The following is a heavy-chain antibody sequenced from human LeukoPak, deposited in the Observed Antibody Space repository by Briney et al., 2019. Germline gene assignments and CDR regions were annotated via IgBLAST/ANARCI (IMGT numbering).Heavy chain of an antibody. D-gene: IGHD5-18*01. Sequence: PSETLSLTCAVYGGSFSGYYWSWIRQPPGKGLEWIGEINHSGSTNYNPSLKSRVTISVDTSKNQFSLKLSSVTAADTAVYYCARVKRGSSFGDGYYYYMDVWGKGTTVTVSS. CDR1: GGSFSGYY. J-gene: IGHJ6*03. CDR3: ARVKRGSSFGDGYYYYMDV. CDR2: INHSGST. V-gene: IGHV4-34*01.